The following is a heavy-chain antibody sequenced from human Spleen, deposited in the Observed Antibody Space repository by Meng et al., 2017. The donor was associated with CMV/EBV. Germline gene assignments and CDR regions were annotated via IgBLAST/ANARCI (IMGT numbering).Heavy chain of an antibody. J-gene: IGHJ4*02. CDR3: ARAGAAVTTNFDF. CDR1: GYNFDIYG. D-gene: IGHD4-17*01. Sequence: QIQLVQSGPEVMRPGAAVEVACQASGYNFDIYGITWVRQAPGQGLEWVGGVSAENGDTDYGQKFQGRVTVTAYTFTNKAYMEMRSLRSDDSAIYYCARAGAAVTTNFDFWGQGTLVTVSS. V-gene: IGHV1-18*01. CDR2: VSAENGDT.